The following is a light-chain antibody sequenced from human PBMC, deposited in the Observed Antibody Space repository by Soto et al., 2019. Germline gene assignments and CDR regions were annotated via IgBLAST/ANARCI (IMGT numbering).Light chain of an antibody. J-gene: IGKJ2*01. Sequence: DIVMTQTPHSSPVTLGQPASISCRSSQSLVHGDGNTYLSWLQQRPGQPPRLLIFKISKRSSGVPDRFSGSGAGTDFTLKISKVEAEDVGVYYCMQATQFPGTFGQGTRLEIK. CDR1: QSLVHGDGNTY. V-gene: IGKV2-24*01. CDR2: KIS. CDR3: MQATQFPGT.